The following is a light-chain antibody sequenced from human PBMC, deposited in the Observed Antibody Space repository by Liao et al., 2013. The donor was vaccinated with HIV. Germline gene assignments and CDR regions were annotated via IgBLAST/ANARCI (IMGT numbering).Light chain of an antibody. V-gene: IGLV3-1*01. CDR1: GLGDNY. Sequence: SYELTQPPSVSVSPGQTASITCSGDGLGDNYVSWYQQKPGQSPVLVIYQDTNRPSGIPARFSGSNSGNTATLTISETQALDEADYYCQASDSTTDVVFGGGTTLTVL. CDR3: QASDSTTDVV. J-gene: IGLJ2*01. CDR2: QDT.